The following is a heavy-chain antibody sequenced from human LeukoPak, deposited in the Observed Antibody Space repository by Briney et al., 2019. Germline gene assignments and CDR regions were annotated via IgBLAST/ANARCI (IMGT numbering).Heavy chain of an antibody. CDR1: GGSISSGGYY. J-gene: IGHJ4*02. V-gene: IGHV4-39*01. CDR3: ARHLRAHLEWLDY. CDR2: IYYSGST. D-gene: IGHD3-3*01. Sequence: PSETLSLTCTVSGGSISSGGYYWGWIRQPPGKGLEWIGSIYYSGSTYYNPSLKSRVTISVDTSKNQFSLKLSSVTAADTAVYYCARHLRAHLEWLDYWGQGTLVTVSS.